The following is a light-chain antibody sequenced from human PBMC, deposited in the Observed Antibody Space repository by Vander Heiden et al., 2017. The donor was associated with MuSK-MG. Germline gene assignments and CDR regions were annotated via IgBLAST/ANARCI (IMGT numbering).Light chain of an antibody. CDR1: SSDVGGYNY. J-gene: IGLJ3*02. CDR2: EVS. Sequence: QSALTQPASVSRSSGQSISISCTRTSSDVGGYNYVSWYQQHPGKAPKLMIYEVSNRPSGVSNRFSGSKSGNTASLNISGLQAEDEADYYCSSYTSSSIWVFGGGTKLTVL. CDR3: SSYTSSSIWV. V-gene: IGLV2-14*01.